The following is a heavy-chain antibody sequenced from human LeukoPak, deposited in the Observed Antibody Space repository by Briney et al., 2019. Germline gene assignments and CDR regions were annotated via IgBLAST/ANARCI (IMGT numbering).Heavy chain of an antibody. CDR1: GFTFSSYW. V-gene: IGHV3-7*01. J-gene: IGHJ4*02. CDR2: IKQDGSEE. CDR3: ARDKIVGATNFDY. Sequence: GGSLRLSCAASGFTFSSYWMSWVRQAPGKGLEWVANIKQDGSEEYYVDSVKGRFTISRDNAKNSLYLQMNSLRAEDTAVYYCARDKIVGATNFDYWGQGTLVTVSS. D-gene: IGHD1-26*01.